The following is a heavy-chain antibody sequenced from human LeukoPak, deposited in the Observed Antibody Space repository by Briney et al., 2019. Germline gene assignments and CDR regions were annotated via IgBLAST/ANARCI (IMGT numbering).Heavy chain of an antibody. J-gene: IGHJ6*02. CDR2: VHYSGSG. V-gene: IGHV4-59*01. CDR1: GDCISSYY. Sequence: SETLSLTCTVSGDCISSYYWNWIRQPPGQGLEWIGYVHYSGSGTYNPALESRLTISLDTSNKQVSLRLSSVTAADTAVYFCATAYLFGLDVWGQGTAVTVFS. CDR3: ATAYLFGLDV. D-gene: IGHD2/OR15-2a*01.